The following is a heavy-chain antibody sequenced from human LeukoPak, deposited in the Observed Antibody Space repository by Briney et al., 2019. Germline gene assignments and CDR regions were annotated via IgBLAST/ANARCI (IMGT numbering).Heavy chain of an antibody. CDR3: ARARWSGYYYFEY. V-gene: IGHV3-64*01. D-gene: IGHD3-3*01. Sequence: GGSLRLSCAASGFTFSSYAMHWVRQAPGKGLEFVSVISTNGAGTYYANSVRGRFTISRDNSKNTLYLQMGSLRAEDMAVYYCARARWSGYYYFEYWGQGTLVTVSS. CDR1: GFTFSSYA. CDR2: ISTNGAGT. J-gene: IGHJ4*02.